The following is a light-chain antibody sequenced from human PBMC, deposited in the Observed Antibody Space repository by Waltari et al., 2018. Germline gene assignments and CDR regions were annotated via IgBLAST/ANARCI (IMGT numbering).Light chain of an antibody. CDR1: QSIGNW. CDR3: QQYDSYSTT. Sequence: DIQMTQSPSTLSASVGDRVTITCRASQSIGNWFAWYQQKPGKAPKLLIYKASSLQSGVPSRFSGSGSGTEFTLAISSLQPDDLATYYCQQYDSYSTTFGQGTKVEI. CDR2: KAS. J-gene: IGKJ1*01. V-gene: IGKV1-5*03.